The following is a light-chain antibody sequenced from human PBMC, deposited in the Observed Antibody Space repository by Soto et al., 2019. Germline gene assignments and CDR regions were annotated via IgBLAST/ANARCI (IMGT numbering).Light chain of an antibody. J-gene: IGKJ4*01. V-gene: IGKV3-15*01. CDR3: LQYNDWPLT. CDR1: QSVSSD. Sequence: EIVMTQSPVTLSVSPVERATLSCRASQSVSSDVAWYQQKPGQAPRLLIYAASTGASGIPARFSASGSGTEFPLTISSLQSEDFAVYYCLQYNDWPLTFGGGTKVEIK. CDR2: AAS.